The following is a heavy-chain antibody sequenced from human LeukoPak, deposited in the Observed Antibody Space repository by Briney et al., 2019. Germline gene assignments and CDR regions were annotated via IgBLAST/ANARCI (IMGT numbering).Heavy chain of an antibody. D-gene: IGHD2-2*01. CDR3: ARVGSSTNGEIDY. V-gene: IGHV4-59*01. CDR2: IYYSGST. CDR1: GGSISSYY. J-gene: IGHJ4*02. Sequence: ETLSLTCTVSGGSISSYYWSWIRQPPGKGLEWIGYIYYSGSTNYNPSLKSRVTISVDTSKNQFSLKLSSVTAADTAVYYCARVGSSTNGEIDYWGQGTLVTVSS.